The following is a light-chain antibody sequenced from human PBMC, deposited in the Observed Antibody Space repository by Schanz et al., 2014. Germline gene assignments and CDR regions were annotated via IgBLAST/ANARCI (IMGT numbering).Light chain of an antibody. V-gene: IGLV2-14*01. CDR3: RSYTSSGAYV. Sequence: QFALTQPASVSGSPGQSITITCTGTSSDVGGYKYVSWFQQHPGKAPKLLIYDVSNRPSGVSYRFSGSKSGNTASLTISGLQAEDEADYYCRSYTSSGAYVFGSGTKLTVL. CDR2: DVS. CDR1: SSDVGGYKY. J-gene: IGLJ1*01.